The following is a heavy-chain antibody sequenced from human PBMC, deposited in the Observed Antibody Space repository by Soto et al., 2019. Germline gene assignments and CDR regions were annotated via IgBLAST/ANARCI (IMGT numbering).Heavy chain of an antibody. V-gene: IGHV3-13*01. CDR2: IGTAGDT. CDR1: GFTFSSYD. D-gene: IGHD1-26*01. J-gene: IGHJ3*02. CDR3: ARVRRTWEPLDAFDI. Sequence: GGSQRLSCAASGFTFSSYDMHWVRQATGKGLEWVSAIGTAGDTYYPGSVKGRFTISRENAKNSLYLQMNSLRAEDTAVYYCARVRRTWEPLDAFDIWGQGTMVT.